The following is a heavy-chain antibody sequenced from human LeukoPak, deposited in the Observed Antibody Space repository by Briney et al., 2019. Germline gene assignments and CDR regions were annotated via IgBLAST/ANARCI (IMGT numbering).Heavy chain of an antibody. D-gene: IGHD2-21*02. CDR1: GGTFSSYA. CDR3: ARSFPPDSMYAVDI. V-gene: IGHV1-69*05. J-gene: IGHJ3*02. Sequence: ASVKVSCKASGGTFSSYAISWVRQAPGQGLEWMGGIIPIFGTANYAQKFQGRVTITTDESTSTAYMELSSLRSEDTAVYYCARSFPPDSMYAVDIWGQGTMVTVSS. CDR2: IIPIFGTA.